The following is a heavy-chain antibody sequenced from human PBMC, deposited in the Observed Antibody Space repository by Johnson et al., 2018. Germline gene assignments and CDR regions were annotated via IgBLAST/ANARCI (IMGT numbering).Heavy chain of an antibody. V-gene: IGHV1-46*01. CDR2: INPSGGST. CDR1: GYTFTSYY. CDR3: ASFLTPDRAFYI. D-gene: IGHD2/OR15-2a*01. Sequence: QVQLVQSGAEVKKPGASVKVSCKASGYTFTSYYMHWVRQAPGQWREWTGIINPSGGSTSYAQKFQGRVTMTRDTSTSTVYMELSSLRSEDTAVYYCASFLTPDRAFYIWGQGTMVTVAS. J-gene: IGHJ3*02.